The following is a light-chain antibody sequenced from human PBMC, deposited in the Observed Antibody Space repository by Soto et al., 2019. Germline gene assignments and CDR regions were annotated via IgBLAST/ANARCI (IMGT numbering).Light chain of an antibody. J-gene: IGKJ1*01. Sequence: DIHMTQSPSTLSASVGDRVTITCRASQSISIWLAWYQQKPGKAPNLLIYKTSSLESGVPSRFSGSGSGTDFTLTISSLQPDYFATYYSQHYNDYSWTFGQGTKVEIK. CDR3: QHYNDYSWT. V-gene: IGKV1-5*03. CDR1: QSISIW. CDR2: KTS.